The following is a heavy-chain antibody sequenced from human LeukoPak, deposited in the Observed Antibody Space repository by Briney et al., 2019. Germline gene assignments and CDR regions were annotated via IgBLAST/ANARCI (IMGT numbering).Heavy chain of an antibody. D-gene: IGHD6-19*01. CDR3: ARGRRQWLERFNDY. CDR2: INHSGST. J-gene: IGHJ4*02. Sequence: ASETLSLTCAVYGGSFSGYYWSWIRQPPGKGLEWIGEINHSGSTNYNPSLKSRVTISVDTSKNQFSLKLSSVTAADTAVYYCARGRRQWLERFNDYWGQGTLVTVSS. V-gene: IGHV4-34*01. CDR1: GGSFSGYY.